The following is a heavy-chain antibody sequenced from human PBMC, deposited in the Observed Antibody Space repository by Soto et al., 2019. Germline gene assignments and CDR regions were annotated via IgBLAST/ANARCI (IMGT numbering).Heavy chain of an antibody. J-gene: IGHJ5*02. CDR3: ARGLLGYDEGIYPITDNCFDP. CDR1: GGSMNLVRHS. D-gene: IGHD3-22*01. V-gene: IGHV4-30-2*06. Sequence: LTCPLSGGSMNLVRHSWNWIRQSAGKGLEWIGFVYYSGTTYYNPALSSRVTISVDRAKSQFSLQLMSVTAADTAVYFCARGLLGYDEGIYPITDNCFDPSGKGTLVTVSA. CDR2: VYYSGTT.